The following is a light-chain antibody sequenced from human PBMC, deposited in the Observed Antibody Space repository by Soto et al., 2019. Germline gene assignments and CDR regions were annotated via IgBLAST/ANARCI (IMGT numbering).Light chain of an antibody. CDR1: SSNIGSNT. CDR3: AAWDDSLNGYV. J-gene: IGLJ1*01. Sequence: QAVVTQPPSASGTPGQRVTISCSGSSSNIGSNTVNWYQQLPGTAPKLLLYSNNQRPSGVPDRFSGSKSGTSASLAISGLQSEDEAEDYCAAWDDSLNGYVFGTGTKRTVL. CDR2: SNN. V-gene: IGLV1-44*01.